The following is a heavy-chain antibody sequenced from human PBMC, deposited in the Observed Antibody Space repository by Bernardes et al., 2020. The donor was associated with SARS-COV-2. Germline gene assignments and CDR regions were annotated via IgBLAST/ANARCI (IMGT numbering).Heavy chain of an antibody. CDR2: IYYRGST. J-gene: IGHJ4*02. CDR3: VRGSPPGISGGPWTSEY. V-gene: IGHV4-59*01. D-gene: IGHD3-3*02. CDR1: GGSISTNY. Sequence: SETLSLTCTVSGGSISTNYWSWIRQSPGRGLEWIGYIYYRGSTNYNPSLKSRVTISVDTSKSQFSLRLSSVTAADTAVYYCVRGSPPGISGGPWTSEYWGQGTLVTVSS.